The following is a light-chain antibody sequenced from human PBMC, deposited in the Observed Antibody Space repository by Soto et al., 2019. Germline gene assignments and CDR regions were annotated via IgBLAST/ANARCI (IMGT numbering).Light chain of an antibody. CDR1: SSNIGAGYD. Sequence: QPVLTQPPSVSGAPGQRVTISCTGSSSNIGAGYDVHWYLQLPGAAPKLLIYGNSNRPSGVPDRFSASKSGTSASLAITGLQAEDEADYYCQSYDSSLSGVVFGGGTKVTVL. CDR3: QSYDSSLSGVV. V-gene: IGLV1-40*01. CDR2: GNS. J-gene: IGLJ2*01.